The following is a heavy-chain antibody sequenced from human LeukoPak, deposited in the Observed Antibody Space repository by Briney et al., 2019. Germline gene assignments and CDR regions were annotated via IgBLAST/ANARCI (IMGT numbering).Heavy chain of an antibody. V-gene: IGHV1-18*01. CDR1: GYTFTSYG. CDR2: ISAYNGNT. J-gene: IGHJ4*02. Sequence: ASVKVSCKASGYTFTSYGISWVRQAPGPGLEWMGWISAYNGNTNYAQKLQGRVTMTTDTSTSKAYMELRSLRSDDTAVYYCARDWDGYNPVNFDYWGQGTLVTVSS. D-gene: IGHD5-24*01. CDR3: ARDWDGYNPVNFDY.